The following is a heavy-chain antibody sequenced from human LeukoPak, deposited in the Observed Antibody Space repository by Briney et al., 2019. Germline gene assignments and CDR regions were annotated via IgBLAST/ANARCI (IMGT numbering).Heavy chain of an antibody. D-gene: IGHD2-15*01. CDR3: AREQLYCSGGSCYSVSDY. Sequence: ASVKVSCKASGYTFTSYGISWVRQAPGQGLEWMGWISAYNGNTNYAQKLQGRVTMTTDTSTSTAYMELRSLRSDDTAVYYCAREQLYCSGGSCYSVSDYWGQGTLDTVSS. J-gene: IGHJ4*02. CDR1: GYTFTSYG. V-gene: IGHV1-18*01. CDR2: ISAYNGNT.